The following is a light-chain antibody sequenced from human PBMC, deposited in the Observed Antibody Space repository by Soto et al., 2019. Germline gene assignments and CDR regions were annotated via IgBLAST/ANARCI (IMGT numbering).Light chain of an antibody. CDR2: KAS. J-gene: IGKJ1*01. CDR1: QSINSW. CDR3: LQYNSFSRT. Sequence: DIQMTQSPSTLSASVGDRFTITCRASQSINSWLAWYQQKAGKAPKLLIYKASTLESGVPSRFSGSGSGTEFTLTISSLQPDDFATYYCLQYNSFSRTFGQGTKVDIK. V-gene: IGKV1-5*03.